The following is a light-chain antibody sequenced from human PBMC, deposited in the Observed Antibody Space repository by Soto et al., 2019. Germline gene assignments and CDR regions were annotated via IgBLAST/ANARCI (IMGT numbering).Light chain of an antibody. V-gene: IGLV2-14*01. J-gene: IGLJ2*01. CDR2: EVS. CDR3: SSYTSSSTL. Sequence: QSALTQPASVSESPGQSITISCTGTSSDVGGYNYVSWYQQHPGKAPKLMIYEVSNRPSGVSNRFSGSKSGNTASLTISGLQADDEADYYCSSYTSSSTLFGGGTKLTVL. CDR1: SSDVGGYNY.